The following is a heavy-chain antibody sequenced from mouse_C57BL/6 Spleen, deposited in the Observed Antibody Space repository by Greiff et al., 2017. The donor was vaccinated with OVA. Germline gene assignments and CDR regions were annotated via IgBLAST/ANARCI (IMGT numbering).Heavy chain of an antibody. D-gene: IGHD4-1*01. CDR1: GFTFTDYY. V-gene: IGHV7-3*01. CDR2: IRNKANGYTT. CDR3: ARYSWDGGYFDV. Sequence: EVMLVESGGGLVPPGGSLSLSCAASGFTFTDYYMSWVRQPPGKALEWLGFIRNKANGYTTEYSASVKGRFTISSDNSQSILYLQMNALRAEDSATYYCARYSWDGGYFDVWGTGTTVTVSS. J-gene: IGHJ1*03.